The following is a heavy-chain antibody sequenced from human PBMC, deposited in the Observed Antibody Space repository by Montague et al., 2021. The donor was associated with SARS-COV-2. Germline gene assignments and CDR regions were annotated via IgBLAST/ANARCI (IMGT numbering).Heavy chain of an antibody. CDR3: ARLTTSGSIA. Sequence: SETLSLTCTLSGGSFSTTRNYWNWIRQPPGKGLEWIGSIFYRGNTHYNASLKSRVTVSVDTSKNQFSLNLTSVTAADTALYYCARLTTSGSIAWGQGTLVTVSS. D-gene: IGHD6-19*01. J-gene: IGHJ5*02. CDR2: IFYRGNT. V-gene: IGHV4-39*01. CDR1: GGSFSTTRNY.